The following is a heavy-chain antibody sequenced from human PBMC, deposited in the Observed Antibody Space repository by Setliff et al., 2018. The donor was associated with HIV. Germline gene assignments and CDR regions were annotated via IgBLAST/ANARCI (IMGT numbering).Heavy chain of an antibody. CDR1: GGSISSFSYY. CDR2: INQGGRT. J-gene: IGHJ6*04. CDR3: ARGVPADSNFNSRYMDV. D-gene: IGHD1-1*01. Sequence: PSETLSLTCTVSGGSISSFSYYWSWIRQPPGKGLEWIGEINQGGRTNYSQSLKGRVTISIDTSKHHFSLKMNSVTAADTAVYFCARGVPADSNFNSRYMDVWGKGTAVTVSS. V-gene: IGHV4-39*02.